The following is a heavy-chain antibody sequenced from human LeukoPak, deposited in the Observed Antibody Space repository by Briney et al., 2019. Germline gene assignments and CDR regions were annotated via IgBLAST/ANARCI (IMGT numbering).Heavy chain of an antibody. Sequence: GGSLRLSCAAPGFTFSSSEMNWVRQAPGKGLEWVSCISSSGSNIYYADSVKGRFTISRDNAKNSLYLQMNSVRAEDTAVYYCAGEGVVVINSGDAFDIWGQGTMVTVSS. CDR2: ISSSGSNI. CDR3: AGEGVVVINSGDAFDI. CDR1: GFTFSSSE. D-gene: IGHD3-22*01. J-gene: IGHJ3*02. V-gene: IGHV3-48*03.